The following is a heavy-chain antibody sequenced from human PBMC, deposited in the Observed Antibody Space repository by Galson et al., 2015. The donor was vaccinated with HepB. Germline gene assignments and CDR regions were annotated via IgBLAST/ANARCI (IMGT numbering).Heavy chain of an antibody. D-gene: IGHD3-10*01. CDR1: GGTFSSYA. Sequence: SVKASCKASGGTFSSYAISWVRQAPGQGLEWMGGIIPIFGTANYAQKFQGRVTITADESTSTAYMELSSLRSEDTAVYYCARTSGSYYILNGYWGQGTLVTVSS. CDR3: ARTSGSYYILNGY. V-gene: IGHV1-69*13. CDR2: IIPIFGTA. J-gene: IGHJ4*02.